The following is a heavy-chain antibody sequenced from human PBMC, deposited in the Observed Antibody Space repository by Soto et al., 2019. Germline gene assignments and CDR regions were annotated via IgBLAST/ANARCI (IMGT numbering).Heavy chain of an antibody. CDR3: AKDQTEVTLFDH. CDR2: ISGRGVDT. Sequence: PVGSLRLSCAASVFSFSSLAMSCVRHAPGKWLEWVSSISGRGVDTLYADSVKGRFTISRDNSRNTLYLQVNSLRAEDTAVYYCAKDQTEVTLFDHWGKGTLVTVSS. D-gene: IGHD2-21*02. J-gene: IGHJ4*02. CDR1: VFSFSSLA. V-gene: IGHV3-23*01.